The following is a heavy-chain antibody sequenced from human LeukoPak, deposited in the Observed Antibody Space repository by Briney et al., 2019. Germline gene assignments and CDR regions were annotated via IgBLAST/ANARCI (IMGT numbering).Heavy chain of an antibody. CDR2: ISGSGGST. CDR3: ARRSNPPGRIDH. V-gene: IGHV3-23*01. D-gene: IGHD1-14*01. CDR1: GFTFSSYA. J-gene: IGHJ4*02. Sequence: PGRSLRLSCAASGFTFSSYAMSWVRQAPGKGLEWVSAISGSGGSTYYADSVKGRFTISRDNSKNTMYLQMNSLKGEDTAVYYCARRSNPPGRIDHWGQGTLVTVSS.